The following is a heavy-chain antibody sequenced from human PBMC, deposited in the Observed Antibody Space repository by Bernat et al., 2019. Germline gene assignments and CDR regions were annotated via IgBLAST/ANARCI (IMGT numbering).Heavy chain of an antibody. V-gene: IGHV3-33*01. CDR3: AGGGFGGYLRPYYFDY. D-gene: IGHD3-16*01. Sequence: QVQLVESGGGVVQPGRSLRLSCAASRFTFSSYGMHWVRQAPGKGLEWVAVIWYDGSNKYYADSVKGRFTISRDNSKNTLYLQMNSLRAEDTAVYYCAGGGFGGYLRPYYFDYWGQGTLVTVSS. J-gene: IGHJ4*02. CDR1: RFTFSSYG. CDR2: IWYDGSNK.